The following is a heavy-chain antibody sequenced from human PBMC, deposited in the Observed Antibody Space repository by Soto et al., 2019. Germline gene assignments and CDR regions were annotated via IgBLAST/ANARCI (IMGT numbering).Heavy chain of an antibody. D-gene: IGHD2-2*01. Sequence: PSETLSLTCAVYGGSFSGYYWSWIRQPPGKGLEWIGEINHSGSTNYNPSLKSRVTISVDTSKNQFSLKLSSVTAADTAVYYCARSPIVVVPAAMFKRSYYYYMDVWGKGTTVTVSS. V-gene: IGHV4-34*01. CDR1: GGSFSGYY. J-gene: IGHJ6*03. CDR3: ARSPIVVVPAAMFKRSYYYYMDV. CDR2: INHSGST.